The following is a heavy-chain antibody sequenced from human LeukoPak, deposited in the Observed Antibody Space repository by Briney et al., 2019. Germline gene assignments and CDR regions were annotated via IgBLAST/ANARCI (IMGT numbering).Heavy chain of an antibody. CDR3: ARSPLTGYYAPAGY. D-gene: IGHD3-9*01. Sequence: GGSLRLSCAASGFNFSNYWMHWVRQAPGKGLVWVSRIKSDGSSTSYADSVKGRFTISRDNARNTLYLQMNSLGAEDTAVYYCARSPLTGYYAPAGYWGQGALVTVSS. V-gene: IGHV3-74*01. CDR1: GFNFSNYW. J-gene: IGHJ4*02. CDR2: IKSDGSST.